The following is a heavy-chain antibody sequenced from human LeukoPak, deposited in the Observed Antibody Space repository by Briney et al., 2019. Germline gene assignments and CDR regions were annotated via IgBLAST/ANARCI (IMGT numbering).Heavy chain of an antibody. CDR3: ARDMYGDFSFDY. J-gene: IGHJ4*02. CDR1: GFTFSSYR. V-gene: IGHV3-21*01. D-gene: IGHD4-17*01. Sequence: GVSLTLSCAASGFTFSSYRMIWLRQAPGKGLEWVSSISSSSSYIYYADSVKGRFTISRDNAKNSLYLQMNSLRAEDTAVYYCARDMYGDFSFDYWGQGTLVTVSS. CDR2: ISSSSSYI.